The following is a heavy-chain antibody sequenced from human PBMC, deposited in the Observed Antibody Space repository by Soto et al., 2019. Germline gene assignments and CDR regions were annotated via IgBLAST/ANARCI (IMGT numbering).Heavy chain of an antibody. CDR2: ISGSGGGT. CDR3: AKGYCSGTSCYKYYYFYMDV. V-gene: IGHV3-23*01. D-gene: IGHD2-2*01. CDR1: GFTFSSYA. J-gene: IGHJ6*03. Sequence: GGSLRLSCAASGFTFSSYAMSWVRQAPGKGLEWVSAISGSGGGTYYADSVKGRFTISRDNSKNTLYLQMNSLGAEDTAVYYSAKGYCSGTSCYKYYYFYMDVGGKGTPVTVSS.